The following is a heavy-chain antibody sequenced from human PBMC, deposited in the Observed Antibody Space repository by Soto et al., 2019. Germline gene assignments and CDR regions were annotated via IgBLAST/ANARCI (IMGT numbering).Heavy chain of an antibody. V-gene: IGHV3-33*01. D-gene: IGHD1-1*01. J-gene: IGHJ6*02. Sequence: PGGSLRLSCAASGLPFNRNGMHWVRQAPGKGLEWVAVIWYDGSKEYYSDSVKGRFTISRDNSKNMLYLQMNSVRVEDTAVYFCARDRSAGNYFYYYGMDVWGQGTTVTAP. CDR1: GLPFNRNG. CDR3: ARDRSAGNYFYYYGMDV. CDR2: IWYDGSKE.